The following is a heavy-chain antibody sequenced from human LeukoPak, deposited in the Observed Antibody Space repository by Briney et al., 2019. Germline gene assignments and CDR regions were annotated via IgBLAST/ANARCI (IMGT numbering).Heavy chain of an antibody. V-gene: IGHV3-48*03. J-gene: IGHJ4*02. Sequence: PGGSLRLSCTASGFTFSTNGMNWVRQAPGKGLEWVSYISGAGTTIYYANSVRGRFTISRDNAKDSLFLQMNGLTADDTAVYCCARRGLDSYFDYWGQGSLVVVSS. CDR3: ARRGLDSYFDY. CDR1: GFTFSTNG. CDR2: ISGAGTTI.